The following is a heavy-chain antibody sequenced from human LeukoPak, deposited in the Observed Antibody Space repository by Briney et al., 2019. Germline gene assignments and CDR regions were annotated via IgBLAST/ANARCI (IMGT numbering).Heavy chain of an antibody. CDR1: GYTFTSYD. D-gene: IGHD3-10*01. V-gene: IGHV1-8*01. CDR3: ARGLPSGWTREDAFDI. J-gene: IGHJ3*02. CDR2: MNPNSGNT. Sequence: ASVKVSCKASGYTFTSYDINWVRQATGQGLEWMGWMNPNSGNTGYAQKFQGRVTMTRYTSISTAYMELSSLRSEDTAVYYCARGLPSGWTREDAFDIWGQGTTVTVSS.